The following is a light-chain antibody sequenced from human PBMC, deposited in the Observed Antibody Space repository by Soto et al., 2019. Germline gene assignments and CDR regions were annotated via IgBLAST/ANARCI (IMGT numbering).Light chain of an antibody. J-gene: IGLJ2*01. Sequence: QSALTQPASMSGSPGQSITISCTGTSSDIGGYNYVSWYQQHPGKAPKLMIYDVSNWPSGVSNRFSGSKSGTTASLTISGLPAEDEADYYCSSYTSSSTVVFGGGTKLTFL. CDR1: SSDIGGYNY. CDR3: SSYTSSSTVV. CDR2: DVS. V-gene: IGLV2-14*03.